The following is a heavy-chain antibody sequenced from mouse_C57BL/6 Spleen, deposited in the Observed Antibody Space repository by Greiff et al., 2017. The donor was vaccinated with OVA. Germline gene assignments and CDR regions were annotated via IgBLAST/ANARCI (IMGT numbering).Heavy chain of an antibody. Sequence: QVQLKESGAELVRPGASVKLSCKASGYTFTDYYINWVKQRPGQGLEWIARIYPGSGNTYYNEKFKGKATLTAEKSSSTAYMQLSSLTSEDSAVYFCARRSPRDAMDYWGQGTSVTVSS. CDR3: ARRSPRDAMDY. V-gene: IGHV1-76*01. CDR1: GYTFTDYY. J-gene: IGHJ4*01. CDR2: IYPGSGNT.